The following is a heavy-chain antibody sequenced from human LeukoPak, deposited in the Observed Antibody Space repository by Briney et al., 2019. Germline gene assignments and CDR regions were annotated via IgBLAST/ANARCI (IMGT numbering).Heavy chain of an antibody. D-gene: IGHD2-2*01. CDR1: GGSISTYY. Sequence: SETLSLTCSVSGGSISTYYWSWIRQPAGKGREWIGRMYTTGGTNYNPSLKSRVTMSVDTSKNQFSLNLTSVTAADTAVYYCGRDGGRTSSDAVEIWGQGTMVVVSS. J-gene: IGHJ3*02. V-gene: IGHV4-4*07. CDR2: MYTTGGT. CDR3: GRDGGRTSSDAVEI.